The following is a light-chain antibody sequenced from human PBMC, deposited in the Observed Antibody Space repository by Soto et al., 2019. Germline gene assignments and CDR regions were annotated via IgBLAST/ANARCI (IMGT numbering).Light chain of an antibody. J-gene: IGKJ1*01. Sequence: DIQMTQSPSSLSASVGDRVTITCRASQNIINCLNWYQQESGKAPKLLIYAASNLQDGVPSRFSGSRSGTEFTLTVSSLQPEDFATYYCQQSYVTPRTFGQGTRVEIK. V-gene: IGKV1-39*01. CDR2: AAS. CDR3: QQSYVTPRT. CDR1: QNIINC.